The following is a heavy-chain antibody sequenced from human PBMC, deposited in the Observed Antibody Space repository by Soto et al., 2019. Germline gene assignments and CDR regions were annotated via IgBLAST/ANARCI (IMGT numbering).Heavy chain of an antibody. D-gene: IGHD3-22*01. J-gene: IGHJ4*02. CDR1: GFTFSDSY. CDR2: ISSSDSII. V-gene: IGHV3-11*01. CDR3: ARDLGYYDSSGYFDY. Sequence: LRLSCAASGFTFSDSYMSWIRQAPGKGLEWVSYISSSDSIIYYSDSVKGRFIISRDNAKNSLYLQMNSLRAEDTAVYYCARDLGYYDSSGYFDYWGQGTLVTVSS.